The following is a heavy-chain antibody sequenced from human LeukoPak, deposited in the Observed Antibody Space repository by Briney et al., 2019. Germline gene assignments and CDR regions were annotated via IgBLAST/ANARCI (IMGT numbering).Heavy chain of an antibody. CDR2: IKQDGSEK. D-gene: IGHD5-18*01. J-gene: IGHJ4*02. CDR1: GFTFSSYW. Sequence: PGGSLRLSCAASGFTFSSYWMSWVRQAPGKGLEWVANIKQDGSEKYYVDSVKGRFTISRDNAKNSLYLQMNSLRAEDTAVYYCARDPWDENSYGSFLGYWGQGTLVTVSS. CDR3: ARDPWDENSYGSFLGY. V-gene: IGHV3-7*01.